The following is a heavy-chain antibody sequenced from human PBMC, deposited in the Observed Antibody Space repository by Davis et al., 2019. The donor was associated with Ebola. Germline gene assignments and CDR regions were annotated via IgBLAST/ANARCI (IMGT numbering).Heavy chain of an antibody. J-gene: IGHJ4*02. Sequence: GSLRLSCAVSGGSISSYYWSWIRQPPGKGLEWIGYIYYSGSTNYNPSLKSRVTISVDTSKNQFSLKLSSVTAADTAVYYCARTNQYYYDILTGYPKTMYYFDYWGQGTLVTVSS. CDR1: GGSISSYY. CDR2: IYYSGST. D-gene: IGHD3-9*01. V-gene: IGHV4-59*08. CDR3: ARTNQYYYDILTGYPKTMYYFDY.